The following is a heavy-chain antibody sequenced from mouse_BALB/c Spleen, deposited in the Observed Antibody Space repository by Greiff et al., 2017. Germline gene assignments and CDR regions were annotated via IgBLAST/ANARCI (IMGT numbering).Heavy chain of an antibody. J-gene: IGHJ2*01. D-gene: IGHD1-1*01. V-gene: IGHV14-4*02. Sequence: EVQLQQSGAELVRSGASVKLSCTASGFNIKDYYMHWVKQRPEQGLEWIGWIDPENGDTEYAPKFQGKATMTADTSSNTAYLQLSSLTSEDTAVYYCNVPSITTGVAARDYWGQGTTLTVSS. CDR1: GFNIKDYY. CDR2: IDPENGDT. CDR3: NVPSITTGVAARDY.